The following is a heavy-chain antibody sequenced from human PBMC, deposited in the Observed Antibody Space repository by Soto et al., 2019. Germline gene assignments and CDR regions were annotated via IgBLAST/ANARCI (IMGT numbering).Heavy chain of an antibody. Sequence: GGSLRLSCASSGFPSSSYGMHWVRQAPGKGLEWVAVIWYDGSNKYYADSVKGRFTISRDNSKNTLYLQMNSLRAEDTAVYYCASTPYYDFWSGYYFELDYWGQGTLVTVFS. J-gene: IGHJ4*02. CDR3: ASTPYYDFWSGYYFELDY. CDR2: IWYDGSNK. CDR1: GFPSSSYG. D-gene: IGHD3-3*01. V-gene: IGHV3-33*01.